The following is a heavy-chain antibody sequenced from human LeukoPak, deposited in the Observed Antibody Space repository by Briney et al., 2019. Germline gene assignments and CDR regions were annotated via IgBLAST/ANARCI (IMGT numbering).Heavy chain of an antibody. CDR3: ARLSVSITRRFDL. CDR1: GFTLSNYE. Sequence: GGSLRLSCAPSGFTLSNYEMNWVRLTPGKGLEWILYITKGGATVLYAESVKGRFTISRDNANSSLYLQMHSLRAEDTAVYFCARLSVSITRRFDLWGQGTLVTVSS. J-gene: IGHJ5*02. D-gene: IGHD3-3*01. CDR2: ITKGGATV. V-gene: IGHV3-48*03.